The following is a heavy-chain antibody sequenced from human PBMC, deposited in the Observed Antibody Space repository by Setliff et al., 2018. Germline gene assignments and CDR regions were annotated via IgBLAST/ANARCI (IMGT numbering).Heavy chain of an antibody. J-gene: IGHJ4*02. CDR3: ARHFYPPDFFAH. Sequence: SQTLSLTCTVSGDSISSGTYYWGWIRQPPGKGLEWIGTRYYTGTTFYNPSLESRVAVSLDASEKKFSLNLRSVTTADTAVYYCARHFYPPDFFAHWGQGLLVTVSS. V-gene: IGHV4-39*01. CDR2: RYYTGTT. D-gene: IGHD3-3*01. CDR1: GDSISSGTYY.